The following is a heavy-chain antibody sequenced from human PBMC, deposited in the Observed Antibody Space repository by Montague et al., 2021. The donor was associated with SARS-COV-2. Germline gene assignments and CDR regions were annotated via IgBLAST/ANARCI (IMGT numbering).Heavy chain of an antibody. V-gene: IGHV4-38-2*02. Sequence: SETLSLTCTVSGYSISSGYYWGWIRQPPGKGLEWIGSIYHSGSTYYNPSLKSRVTISVDTSKNQFSLKRSSVTAADTAVYYSARERRYCSGGSGYSGWFDPWGQGTMVTVSS. CDR1: GYSISSGYY. D-gene: IGHD2-15*01. CDR3: ARERRYCSGGSGYSGWFDP. J-gene: IGHJ5*02. CDR2: IYHSGST.